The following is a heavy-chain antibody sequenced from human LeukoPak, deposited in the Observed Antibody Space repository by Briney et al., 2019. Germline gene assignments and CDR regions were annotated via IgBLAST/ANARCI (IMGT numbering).Heavy chain of an antibody. CDR2: INHSGST. J-gene: IGHJ4*02. D-gene: IGHD3-3*01. V-gene: IGHV4-34*01. CDR3: ARGTTYYDFWSGYYSRYYFDY. CDR1: GGSFSGYY. Sequence: SETLSLTCAVYGGSFSGYYWSWIRQPPGKGLEWIGEINHSGSTNYNPSLKSRVTISVDTSKNQFSPKLSSVTAADTAAYYCARGTTYYDFWSGYYSRYYFDYWGQGTLVTVSS.